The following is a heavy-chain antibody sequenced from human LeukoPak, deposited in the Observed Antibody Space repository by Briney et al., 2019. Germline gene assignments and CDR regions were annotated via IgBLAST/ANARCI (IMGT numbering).Heavy chain of an antibody. D-gene: IGHD3-22*01. CDR1: GGSISSYY. CDR2: IYYSGST. Sequence: SETLSLTCTVSGGSISSYYWSWIRQPPGKGLEWIGYIYYSGSTNYNPSLKSRVTISVGTSKNQFSLKLSSVTAADTAVYYCARLSYYDSSGYRRRAFDIWGQGTMVTVSS. V-gene: IGHV4-59*12. J-gene: IGHJ3*02. CDR3: ARLSYYDSSGYRRRAFDI.